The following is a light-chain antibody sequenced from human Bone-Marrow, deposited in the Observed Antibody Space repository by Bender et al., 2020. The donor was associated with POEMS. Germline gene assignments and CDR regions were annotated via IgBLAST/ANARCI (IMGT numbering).Light chain of an antibody. CDR1: SSDIGTHNY. V-gene: IGLV2-14*01. CDR3: SSYTFDRTLEVV. CDR2: EVT. J-gene: IGLJ2*01. Sequence: QSALTQPASVSGSPGQSITISCTGTSSDIGTHNYVSWYRHHPGQAPELLIFEVTLRPSGVSNRFSGSKSGNTASLTISGLQTDDEADYYCSSYTFDRTLEVVLGGGTKLTVL.